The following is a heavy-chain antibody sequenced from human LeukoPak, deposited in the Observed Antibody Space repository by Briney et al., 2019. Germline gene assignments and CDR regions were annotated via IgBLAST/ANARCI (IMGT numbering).Heavy chain of an antibody. J-gene: IGHJ4*02. CDR3: ASLGLYYYNSSGYLIDFDY. CDR1: GVSISSSSYY. D-gene: IGHD3-22*01. CDR2: IYYSGST. V-gene: IGHV4-39*01. Sequence: SETLSLTCTVSGVSISSSSYYWGWLRPPPGKGLEWIGSIYYSGSTYYNPSLKRRVTISVNTSNNQFSLKLSSVTGADTAVYYCASLGLYYYNSSGYLIDFDYWGQGTLVTVS.